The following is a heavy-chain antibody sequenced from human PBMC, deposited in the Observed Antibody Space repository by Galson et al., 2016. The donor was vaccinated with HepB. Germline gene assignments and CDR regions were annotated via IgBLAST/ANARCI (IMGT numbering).Heavy chain of an antibody. CDR2: IKSKTDGGTA. J-gene: IGHJ4*02. CDR1: GFTLTNAW. D-gene: IGHD2-21*01. CDR3: TTDPPSFGALPNQMLGDWDFDY. Sequence: SLRLSCAASGFTLTNAWMNWVRQAPGKGLEWVGRIKSKTDGGTADYAAPVKGRFNILRDDSKNTLYLQMSSLKTEDTALDYCTTDPPSFGALPNQMLGDWDFDYWGQGTLVTVSS. V-gene: IGHV3-15*01.